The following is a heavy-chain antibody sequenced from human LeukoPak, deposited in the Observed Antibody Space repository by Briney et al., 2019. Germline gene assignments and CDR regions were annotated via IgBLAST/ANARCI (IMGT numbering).Heavy chain of an antibody. J-gene: IGHJ4*02. CDR2: IYYSGST. V-gene: IGHV4-59*08. Sequence: PSETLSLTCAVYGGSFSGYYWSWIRQPPGKGLEWIGYIYYSGSTNYNPSLKSRVTISVDASKNQFSLKLSSVTAADTAVYYCAMVRGATFAYWGQGTLVTVSS. D-gene: IGHD3-10*01. CDR3: AMVRGATFAY. CDR1: GGSFSGYY.